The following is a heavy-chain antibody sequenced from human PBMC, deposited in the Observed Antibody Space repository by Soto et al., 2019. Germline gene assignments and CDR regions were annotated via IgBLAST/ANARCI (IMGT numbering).Heavy chain of an antibody. J-gene: IGHJ3*02. CDR3: ARHVRTYYDFWSGLAGPLENAFDI. CDR2: IYYSGST. D-gene: IGHD3-3*01. V-gene: IGHV4-59*08. CDR1: GGSISSYY. Sequence: SETLSLTCTVSGGSISSYYWSWIRQPPGKGLEWIGYIYYSGSTNYNPSLKSRVTISVDTSKNQFSLKLSPVTAADTAVYYCARHVRTYYDFWSGLAGPLENAFDIWGQGTMVTVSS.